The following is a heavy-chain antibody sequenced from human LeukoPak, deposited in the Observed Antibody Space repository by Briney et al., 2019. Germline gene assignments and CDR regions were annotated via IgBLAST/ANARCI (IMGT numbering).Heavy chain of an antibody. V-gene: IGHV3-30*02. CDR2: IRYDGSNK. D-gene: IGHD3-10*02. J-gene: IGHJ4*02. Sequence: PGGSLRLSCAASGFTFSSYGMHWVRQAPGKGLEWVAFIRYDGSNKYYADSVKGRFTISRDNSKNTLYLQMNSLRAEDTAVYYCAKDGLPSTGYFDYWGQGTLVTVSS. CDR1: GFTFSSYG. CDR3: AKDGLPSTGYFDY.